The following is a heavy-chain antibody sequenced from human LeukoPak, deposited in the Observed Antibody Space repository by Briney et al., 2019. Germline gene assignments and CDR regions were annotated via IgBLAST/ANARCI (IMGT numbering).Heavy chain of an antibody. CDR2: IYSGGST. J-gene: IGHJ3*02. V-gene: IGHV3-66*04. D-gene: IGHD2-21*02. CDR3: ARHIVVVTATPDAFDI. Sequence: GGSLRLSCAASGFTFSSYGMHWVRQAPGKGLEWVSLIYSGGSTYYADSVKGRFTISRDNSKNTLYLQMNSLRAEDTAVYYCARHIVVVTATPDAFDIWGQGTMVTVSS. CDR1: GFTFSSYG.